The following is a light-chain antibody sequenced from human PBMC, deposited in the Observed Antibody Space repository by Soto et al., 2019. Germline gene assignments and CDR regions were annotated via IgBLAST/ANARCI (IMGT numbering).Light chain of an antibody. V-gene: IGKV3-11*01. CDR1: QSVSSY. CDR3: QQRSN. CDR2: DAS. Sequence: EIVLTQSPATLSLSPGERANLSCRASQSVSSYLAWYHQKPGQAPRLLIYDASNRATGIPARFSGSVSGTDFTLTISSLEPEDFAVYYCQQRSNFGQGTRLEIK. J-gene: IGKJ5*01.